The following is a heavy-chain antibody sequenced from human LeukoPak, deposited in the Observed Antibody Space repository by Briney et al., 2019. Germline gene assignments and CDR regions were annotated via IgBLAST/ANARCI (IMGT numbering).Heavy chain of an antibody. J-gene: IGHJ3*02. V-gene: IGHV1-2*02. CDR1: GYTFTSYG. D-gene: IGHD3-22*01. CDR2: INPNSGGT. CDR3: ATDWYYYDSSAREAFDI. Sequence: GASVKVSCKASGYTFTSYGISWVRQAPGQGLEWMGWINPNSGGTNYAQKFQGRVTMTRDTSISTAYMELSSLRSEDTAVYYCATDWYYYDSSAREAFDIWGQGTMVTVSS.